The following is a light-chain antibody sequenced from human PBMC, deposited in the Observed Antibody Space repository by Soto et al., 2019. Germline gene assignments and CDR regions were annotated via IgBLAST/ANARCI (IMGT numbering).Light chain of an antibody. Sequence: IVLTQSPGTLSLSPGERATLSCRSSQSVIASYLAWYQQKPGQAPRLLIYAASSRATGIPDRFSGSGSGTDFTLTISRLEPEDFAVYYCQQYNEWPETFGHGTNVDIK. CDR2: AAS. V-gene: IGKV3-20*01. CDR1: QSVIASY. CDR3: QQYNEWPET. J-gene: IGKJ1*01.